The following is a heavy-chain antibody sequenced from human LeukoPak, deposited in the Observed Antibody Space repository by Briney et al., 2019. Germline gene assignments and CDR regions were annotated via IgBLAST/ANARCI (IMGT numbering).Heavy chain of an antibody. V-gene: IGHV1-2*02. CDR1: GYTFTGDY. CDR2: INPNSGDT. J-gene: IGHJ4*02. Sequence: SVKLSCKASGYTFTGDYMHWVRQASGQGLEWMGWINPNSGDTNYAEKFQGRVTMTRDTSISTAYMDLRRLRSDDTAVYYCARDYRSSSGYFDYWGQVTLVTVSS. D-gene: IGHD6-6*01. CDR3: ARDYRSSSGYFDY.